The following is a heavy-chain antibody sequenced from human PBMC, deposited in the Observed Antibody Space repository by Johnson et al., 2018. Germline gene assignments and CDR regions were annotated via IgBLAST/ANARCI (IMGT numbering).Heavy chain of an antibody. CDR3: VPKGPRHCFDY. Sequence: QVQLVESGGGVVQPGRSLRLSCAASGFTFSTYAMHWVRQVPGRGLEWVAVISSAEKSKYYADSVKGRFTMSRDNSRNTLYLQMTSLRPDDTAVYYCVPKGPRHCFDYWGQGTLVTVSS. CDR1: GFTFSTYA. V-gene: IGHV3-30*04. CDR2: ISSAEKSK. J-gene: IGHJ4*02.